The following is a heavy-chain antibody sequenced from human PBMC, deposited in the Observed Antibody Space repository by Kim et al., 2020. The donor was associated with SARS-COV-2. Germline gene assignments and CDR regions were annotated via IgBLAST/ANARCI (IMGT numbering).Heavy chain of an antibody. CDR3: ARGGIAVAGTTSYYYYAMDV. CDR2: IYYNGAA. J-gene: IGHJ6*02. V-gene: IGHV4-59*13. Sequence: SETLSLTCTVSGGSISSYYWNWIRQAPGKGLEWIGNIYYNGAANYNPSLKSQVTISVDTSNNQFSLKWKSVTAADTAVYYCARGGIAVAGTTSYYYYAMDVWSPGTTVTLSS. D-gene: IGHD6-19*01. CDR1: GGSISSYY.